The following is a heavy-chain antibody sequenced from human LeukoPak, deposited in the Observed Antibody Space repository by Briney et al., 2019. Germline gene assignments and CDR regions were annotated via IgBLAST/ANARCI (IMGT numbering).Heavy chain of an antibody. CDR1: GSIFTTYW. CDR3: DTSSPEYCSTLEGPGVFDI. J-gene: IGHJ3*02. Sequence: GASLQISSKASGSIFTTYWIGWVRPMPGKGLEWMGIIYPGDSDTRYSPSFQGPVTISVDKSSSTDYLQWSSLKPSDNAMYYCDTSSPEYCSTLEGPGVFDIWGEGTVVSVS. V-gene: IGHV5-51*01. CDR2: IYPGDSDT. D-gene: IGHD2/OR15-2a*01.